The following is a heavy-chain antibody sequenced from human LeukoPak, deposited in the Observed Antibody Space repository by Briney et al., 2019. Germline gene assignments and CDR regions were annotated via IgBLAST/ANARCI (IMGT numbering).Heavy chain of an antibody. V-gene: IGHV1-2*06. J-gene: IGHJ4*02. CDR3: ARDYDILTGYYIVPTAYLDY. CDR2: INPNSGGT. D-gene: IGHD3-9*01. CDR1: GCTFTGYY. Sequence: ASVKVSCKASGCTFTGYYMHWVRQAPGQGLEWMGRINPNSGGTNYAQKFQGRVTMTRDTSISTAYMELSRLRSDDTAVYYCARDYDILTGYYIVPTAYLDYWGQGTLVTVSS.